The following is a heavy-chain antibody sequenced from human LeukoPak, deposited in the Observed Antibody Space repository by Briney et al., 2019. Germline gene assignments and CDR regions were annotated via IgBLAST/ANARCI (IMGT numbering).Heavy chain of an antibody. CDR1: GGTFSRYA. Sequence: GASVKVSCKAYGGTFSRYAINWVRQAPGQGLDWMGGIIPIFGTANYAQKFQGRVTITADKSTSTPYMELSSVRSEDTAVYYSARGRNSSSYPFHYWGQGTLVTVSS. J-gene: IGHJ4*02. CDR2: IIPIFGTA. D-gene: IGHD6-13*01. V-gene: IGHV1-69*06. CDR3: ARGRNSSSYPFHY.